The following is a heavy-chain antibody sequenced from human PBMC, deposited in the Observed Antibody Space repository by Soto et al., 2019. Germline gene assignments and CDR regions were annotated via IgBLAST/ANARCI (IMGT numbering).Heavy chain of an antibody. V-gene: IGHV3-33*01. CDR1: GFTFSSYG. D-gene: IGHD6-19*01. CDR3: ARDFEGVAVAGTSLLHYYYGMDV. J-gene: IGHJ6*02. CDR2: IWYDGSNK. Sequence: GGSLRLSCAASGFTFSSYGMHWVRQAPGKGLEWVAVIWYDGSNKYYADSVKGRFTISRDNSKNTLYLQMNSLRAEDTAVYYCARDFEGVAVAGTSLLHYYYGMDVWGQGTTVTVSS.